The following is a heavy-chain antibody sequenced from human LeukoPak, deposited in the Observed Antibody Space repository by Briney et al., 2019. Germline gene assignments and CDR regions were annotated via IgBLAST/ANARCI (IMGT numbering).Heavy chain of an antibody. V-gene: IGHV4-30-4*08. CDR1: GDSISSYY. CDR3: ARESGYSQGKGLVY. CDR2: IYYSGST. J-gene: IGHJ4*02. D-gene: IGHD5-12*01. Sequence: SETLSLTCTVSGDSISSYYWSWIRQPPGRGLEWIGYIYYSGSTYYNPSLMGRVTISPDTSKNQFSLKLTSVTAADTAVYYCARESGYSQGKGLVYWGQGTLITVSS.